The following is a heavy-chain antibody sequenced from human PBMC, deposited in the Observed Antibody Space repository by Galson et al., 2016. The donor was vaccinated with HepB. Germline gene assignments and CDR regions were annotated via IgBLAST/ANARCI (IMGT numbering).Heavy chain of an antibody. V-gene: IGHV3-30*03. CDR3: TTESHWLTWADY. D-gene: IGHD1-1*01. Sequence: SLRLSCAASGLTFNYCGFHWFRQAPGEGLEWVALISGNGNIKMYAESVRGRFTISRDGSKNTVYLQMNSLRLEDTAVYYCTTESHWLTWADYWGQGTLV. J-gene: IGHJ4*02. CDR2: ISGNGNIK. CDR1: GLTFNYCG.